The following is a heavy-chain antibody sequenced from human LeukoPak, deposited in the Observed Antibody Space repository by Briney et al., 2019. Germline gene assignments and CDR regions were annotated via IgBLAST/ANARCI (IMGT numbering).Heavy chain of an antibody. J-gene: IGHJ5*02. Sequence: PSETLSLTCTVSGGSISSGDYYWSWIRQPPGKGLEWIGYIYYSGSTYYNPSLKSRVTLSVDTSKNQFSLKLSSVTAADTAVYYCAGGEVIIRGGYNWFDPWGQGTLVTVSS. CDR1: GGSISSGDYY. V-gene: IGHV4-30-4*08. CDR2: IYYSGST. D-gene: IGHD3-3*01. CDR3: AGGEVIIRGGYNWFDP.